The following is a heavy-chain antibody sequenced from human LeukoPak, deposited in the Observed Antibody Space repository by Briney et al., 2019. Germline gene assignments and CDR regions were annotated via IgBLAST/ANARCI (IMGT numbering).Heavy chain of an antibody. J-gene: IGHJ4*02. Sequence: PGGSLRLSCAASGFTFSSYSMNWVRQAPGKGLEWVSSISSSSSYIYYADSVKGRLTISRDNAKNSLYLQMNSLRAEDTAVYYCARGGNYYDSSGYYSPFDYWGQGTLVTVSS. CDR3: ARGGNYYDSSGYYSPFDY. CDR1: GFTFSSYS. D-gene: IGHD3-22*01. CDR2: ISSSSSYI. V-gene: IGHV3-21*01.